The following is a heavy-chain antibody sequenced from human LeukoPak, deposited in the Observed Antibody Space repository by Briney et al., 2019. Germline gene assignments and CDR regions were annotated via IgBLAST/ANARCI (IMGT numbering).Heavy chain of an antibody. D-gene: IGHD1-26*01. Sequence: PGGYLRRYCAASGFTFSSYSMNWLRQAPGKGLEWVSSISSSSSYIYYADSGKGRFTISRDNAKNSLYLQMNSLRAEDTAVYYCARDPIVGASSFDYWGQGTLVTVSS. CDR2: ISSSSSYI. J-gene: IGHJ4*02. CDR3: ARDPIVGASSFDY. CDR1: GFTFSSYS. V-gene: IGHV3-21*01.